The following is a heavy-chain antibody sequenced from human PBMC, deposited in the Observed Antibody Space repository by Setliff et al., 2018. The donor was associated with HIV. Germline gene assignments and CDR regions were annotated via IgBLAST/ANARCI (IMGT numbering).Heavy chain of an antibody. CDR1: GGSISSNW. V-gene: IGHV3-72*01. J-gene: IGHJ5*02. CDR3: AVWIREVIS. Sequence: LSLTCAVSGGSISSNWWSWVRQAPGKGLEWIGRSRSISEDYTTYYAASVKGRFSISRHDSENTLFLQMNSLSTEDTAVYYCAVWIREVISWGRGTLVTVSS. CDR2: SRSISEDYTT. D-gene: IGHD3-10*01.